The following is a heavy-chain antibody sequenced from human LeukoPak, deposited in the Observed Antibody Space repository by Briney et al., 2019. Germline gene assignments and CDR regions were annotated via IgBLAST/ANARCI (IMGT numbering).Heavy chain of an antibody. CDR1: GGSISSYY. Sequence: PSETLSLTCTVSGGSISSYYWSWIRQPPGKGLEWIGYIHYSGTTNDNPSLKSRVTISVDTSKNQFSLKLSSVTAADTAVYYCARSGEWLLDYWGQGTLVTVST. CDR2: IHYSGTT. V-gene: IGHV4-59*01. CDR3: ARSGEWLLDY. J-gene: IGHJ4*02. D-gene: IGHD5-12*01.